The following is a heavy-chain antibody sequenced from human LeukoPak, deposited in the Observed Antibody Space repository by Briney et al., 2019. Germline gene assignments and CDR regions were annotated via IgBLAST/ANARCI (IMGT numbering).Heavy chain of an antibody. D-gene: IGHD6-13*01. CDR2: MNPNSGNT. Sequence: ASVKVSCKASGYTFTSYDINWVRQATGQGLEWMGWMNPNSGNTGYAQKFQGRVTITRNTSISTAYMELSSLRSEDTAVYYCARDSVGASAGYSVAAAFDIWGQGTMVTVSS. CDR1: GYTFTSYD. CDR3: ARDSVGASAGYSVAAAFDI. J-gene: IGHJ3*02. V-gene: IGHV1-8*03.